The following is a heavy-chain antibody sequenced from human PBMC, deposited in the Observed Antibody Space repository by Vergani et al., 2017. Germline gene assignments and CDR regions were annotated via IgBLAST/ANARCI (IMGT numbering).Heavy chain of an antibody. Sequence: QVQLVQSGAEVKKPGASVKVSCKASGYTFTSYGLSWVRQAPGQGLEWMGWISAYNGNTNYAQKLQGSVTMTTDTSTSTAYRALRSLRSDDTAVYYCAGGRMVRGGTITNYYYYYGMDVWGQGTTVTVSS. D-gene: IGHD3-10*01. CDR2: ISAYNGNT. CDR1: GYTFTSYG. J-gene: IGHJ6*02. CDR3: AGGRMVRGGTITNYYYYYGMDV. V-gene: IGHV1-18*01.